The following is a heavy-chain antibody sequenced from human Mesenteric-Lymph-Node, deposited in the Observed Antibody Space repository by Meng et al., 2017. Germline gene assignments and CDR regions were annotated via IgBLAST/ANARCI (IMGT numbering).Heavy chain of an antibody. V-gene: IGHV3-33*08. CDR2: IWYDGSNK. D-gene: IGHD3-16*01. Sequence: GGSLRLSCEASGFTFSSYGMHWVRQAPGKGLEWVAVIWYDGSNKYYADSVKGRFTISRDNSKNTLYLQMNSLRAEDTAVYYCARTPPVVKLNHDYDWGSYVYWFDPWGQGTLVTVSS. J-gene: IGHJ5*02. CDR1: GFTFSSYG. CDR3: ARTPPVVKLNHDYDWGSYVYWFDP.